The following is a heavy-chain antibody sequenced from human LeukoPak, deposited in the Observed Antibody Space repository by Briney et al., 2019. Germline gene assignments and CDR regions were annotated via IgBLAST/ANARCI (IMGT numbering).Heavy chain of an antibody. CDR1: GFTFSSYA. D-gene: IGHD5-12*01. Sequence: GGSLRLSCAASGFTFSSYAMHWVRQAPVKGLEWVAVISYDGSNKYYADSVKGRFTISRDNSKNMLYLQMNSLRAEDTAVYYCACAYGGYSDYWGQGTLVTVSS. CDR2: ISYDGSNK. V-gene: IGHV3-30-3*01. CDR3: ACAYGGYSDY. J-gene: IGHJ4*02.